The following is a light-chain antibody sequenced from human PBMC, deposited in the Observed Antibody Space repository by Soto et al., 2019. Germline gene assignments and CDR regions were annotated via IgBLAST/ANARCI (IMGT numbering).Light chain of an antibody. CDR3: QQRYRTTRT. V-gene: IGKV1-39*01. Sequence: DIQMTQSPLSLSASVGARVTISCRASQSISSYLNWYQQKPGKAPKLLIYAASSLQSGVPSRFSGSVSGTDFNLTISSLQTEDCATYECQQRYRTTRTFCPGTKVDIK. CDR2: AAS. J-gene: IGKJ1*01. CDR1: QSISSY.